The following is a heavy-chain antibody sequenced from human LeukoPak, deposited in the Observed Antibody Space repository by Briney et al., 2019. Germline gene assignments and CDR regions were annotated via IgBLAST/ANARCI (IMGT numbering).Heavy chain of an antibody. V-gene: IGHV1-69*04. Sequence: ASVNVSCKASGGTFSSYAISWVRQAPGQGREWMGRLIPILGIANYAQKFQGRVTITADKSTSTACMELSSLRSEDTAVYYCARSAYYYGPGSYFPLDYWGQGTLVTVSS. CDR2: LIPILGIA. J-gene: IGHJ4*02. D-gene: IGHD3-10*01. CDR1: GGTFSSYA. CDR3: ARSAYYYGPGSYFPLDY.